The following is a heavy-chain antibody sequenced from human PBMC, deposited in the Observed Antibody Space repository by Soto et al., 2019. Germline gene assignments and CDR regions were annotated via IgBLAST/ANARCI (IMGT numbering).Heavy chain of an antibody. V-gene: IGHV1-69*01. J-gene: IGHJ4*02. CDR3: AKDIGCQQHLFVFDN. Sequence: QVQLVQSGAEVKKPGSSVKVSCKASGGTFSNYAFSWVRQAPGQGLEWMGGILPIFTTATYAPKFQDRVTITADESTSTVYMDLSSLRSEDTALYYCAKDIGCQQHLFVFDNWGQGTLVTVSS. CDR2: ILPIFTTA. D-gene: IGHD6-13*01. CDR1: GGTFSNYA.